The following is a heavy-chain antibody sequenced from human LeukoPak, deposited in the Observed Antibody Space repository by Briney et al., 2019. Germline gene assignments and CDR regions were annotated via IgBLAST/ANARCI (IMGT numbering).Heavy chain of an antibody. CDR2: INHSGST. CDR3: ARGSSGIQH. V-gene: IGHV4-34*01. CDR1: GGSFSGYY. Sequence: ETLSLTCAVYGGSFSGYYWSWIRQPPGKGLEWIGEINHSGSTNYNPSLKSRVTISVDTSKNQFSLKLSSVTAADTAVYYCARGSSGIQHWGQGTLVTVSS. J-gene: IGHJ1*01. D-gene: IGHD1-14*01.